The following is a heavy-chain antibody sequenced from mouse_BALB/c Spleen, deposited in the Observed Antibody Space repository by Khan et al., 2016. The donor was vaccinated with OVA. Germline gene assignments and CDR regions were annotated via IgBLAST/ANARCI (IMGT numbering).Heavy chain of an antibody. Sequence: EVQLQESGPGLVKPSQSLSLTCTVTGYSITSDYAWNWIRQFPGNKLEWMGYISSTGRTSYNPSLKGRNSITRDTSKNQFFLHLNSVTSEDTATYYCARSLYYSDSYALDYWGQGTSVTVSS. CDR1: GYSITSDYA. V-gene: IGHV3-2*02. CDR3: ARSLYYSDSYALDY. D-gene: IGHD2-13*01. J-gene: IGHJ4*01. CDR2: ISSTGRT.